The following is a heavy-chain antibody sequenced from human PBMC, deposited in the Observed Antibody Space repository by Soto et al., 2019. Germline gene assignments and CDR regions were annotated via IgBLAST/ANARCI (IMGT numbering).Heavy chain of an antibody. CDR2: IRVNSYGA. CDR3: AKGRSDNGLDWIDP. Sequence: PGGSLRLSCTASGFIFSNYAMILIRQSPGKGLEWVGTIRVNSYGAYYAYSVRGRFTISRDNSKNTMSLQLNSLRADDTAIYYCAKGRSDNGLDWIDPWGQGTRVTVSS. CDR1: GFIFSNYA. J-gene: IGHJ5*02. V-gene: IGHV3-23*01. D-gene: IGHD3-10*01.